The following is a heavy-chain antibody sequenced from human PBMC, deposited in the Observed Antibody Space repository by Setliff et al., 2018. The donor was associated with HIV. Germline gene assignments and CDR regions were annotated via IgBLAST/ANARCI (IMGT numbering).Heavy chain of an antibody. CDR2: IYSSGST. CDR1: GGSISSYY. Sequence: SETLSLTCTVSGGSISSYYWSWIRQPAGKGLEWIGRIYSSGSTNYSPSLNSRVTMSVDTSKNQFSLKLSSVTAADTAVYYCASLPPLYDSSGYYFDYWGQGTLVTVSS. CDR3: ASLPPLYDSSGYYFDY. D-gene: IGHD3-22*01. J-gene: IGHJ4*02. V-gene: IGHV4-4*07.